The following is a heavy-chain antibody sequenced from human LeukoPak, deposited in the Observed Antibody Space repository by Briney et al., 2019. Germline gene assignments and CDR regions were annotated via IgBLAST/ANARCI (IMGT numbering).Heavy chain of an antibody. CDR3: ARDGNDYGDHHFDY. CDR2: INGGNGNT. J-gene: IGHJ4*02. CDR1: GYSFTTYG. Sequence: GASVKVSCKASGYSFTTYGMHWVRQAPGQRLEWVGWINGGNGNTKYSEKFHGRVTFNRDTSASTAYMELSSLRSEDTAVYYCARDGNDYGDHHFDYWGQGTLVTVSS. D-gene: IGHD4-17*01. V-gene: IGHV1-3*01.